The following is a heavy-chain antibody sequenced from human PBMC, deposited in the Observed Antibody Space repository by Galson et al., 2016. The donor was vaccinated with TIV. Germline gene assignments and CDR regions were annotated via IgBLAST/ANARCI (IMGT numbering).Heavy chain of an antibody. V-gene: IGHV4-4*07. Sequence: TDYNPSLESRVDMSADTSKNQLSLDLSSVTAADTAIYYCARDWWVTYTDLPFFEDWGQGILVTVSS. D-gene: IGHD2-15*01. J-gene: IGHJ4*02. CDR2: T. CDR3: ARDWWVTYTDLPFFED.